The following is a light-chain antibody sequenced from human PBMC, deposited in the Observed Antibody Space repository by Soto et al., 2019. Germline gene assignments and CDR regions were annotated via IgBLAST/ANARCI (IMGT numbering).Light chain of an antibody. V-gene: IGLV6-57*02. CDR3: QSYDSSAFDVV. J-gene: IGLJ2*01. CDR2: EDN. CDR1: SGSIASKF. Sequence: NFMLTQPHSVSESPGKTVTFSCTGSSGSIASKFVQWYQQRPGSAPATVIYEDNQRPSGVPDRFSGSIDSSTNSASLTISGLKTEDEADYYCQSYDSSAFDVVFGGGTKLTVL.